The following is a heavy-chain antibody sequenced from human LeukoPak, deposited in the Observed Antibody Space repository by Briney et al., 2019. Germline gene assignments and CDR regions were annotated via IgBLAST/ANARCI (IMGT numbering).Heavy chain of an antibody. D-gene: IGHD2-21*02. CDR3: ARGGYCGGDCYFYY. J-gene: IGHJ4*02. Sequence: KPSETLSLTCTVSGYSISSGYYWGWIRQPPGKGLEWIGSRYHSGSTYYNPSLKSRVTISVDTSKNQFSLKLSSVTAADTAVYYCARGGYCGGDCYFYYWGQGTLVTVSS. CDR1: GYSISSGYY. CDR2: RYHSGST. V-gene: IGHV4-38-2*02.